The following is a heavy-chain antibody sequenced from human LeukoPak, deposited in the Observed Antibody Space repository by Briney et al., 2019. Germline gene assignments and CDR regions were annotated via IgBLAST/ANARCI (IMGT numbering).Heavy chain of an antibody. J-gene: IGHJ4*02. V-gene: IGHV5-51*01. Sequence: TGESLKISCKGSGYSFTSYWIGWVRQMPGKGLEWMGIIYPGDSDTRYSPSFQGQVTISADKSISTAHLQWSSLKASDTAMYYCARSRSPVVPAADFDYWGQGTLVTVSS. D-gene: IGHD2-2*01. CDR2: IYPGDSDT. CDR3: ARSRSPVVPAADFDY. CDR1: GYSFTSYW.